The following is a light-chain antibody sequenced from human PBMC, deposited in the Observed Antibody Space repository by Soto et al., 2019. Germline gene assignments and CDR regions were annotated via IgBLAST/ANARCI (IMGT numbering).Light chain of an antibody. J-gene: IGKJ1*01. Sequence: DIQMTQSPSTLSASVGDRVTITCRASQSISSWLAWYQQKPGKAPKLLIYKASSLESGVPSRFSGSGSGTEFTLTISSLQPDDSATYYCQQYNSWWTFGQGTKVDIK. CDR2: KAS. V-gene: IGKV1-5*03. CDR1: QSISSW. CDR3: QQYNSWWT.